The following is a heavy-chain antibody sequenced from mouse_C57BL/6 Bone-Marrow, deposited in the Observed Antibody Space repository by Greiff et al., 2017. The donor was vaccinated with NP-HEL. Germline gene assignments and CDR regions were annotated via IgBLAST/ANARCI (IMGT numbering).Heavy chain of an antibody. CDR3: ARLGYYGSSYRFAY. Sequence: EVQLQQSGPELVKPGDSVKISCKASGYSFTGYFMNWVMQSHGKSLEWIGRINPYNGDTFYNQKFKGKATLTVDKSSSTAHMELRSLTSEDSAVYYCARLGYYGSSYRFAYWGQGTLVTVSA. CDR1: GYSFTGYF. D-gene: IGHD1-1*01. V-gene: IGHV1-20*01. J-gene: IGHJ3*01. CDR2: INPYNGDT.